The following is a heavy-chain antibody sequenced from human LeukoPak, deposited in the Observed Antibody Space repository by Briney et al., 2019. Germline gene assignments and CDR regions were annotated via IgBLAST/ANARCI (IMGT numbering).Heavy chain of an antibody. CDR2: IDPSDSYT. V-gene: IGHV5-10-1*01. D-gene: IGHD3-10*01. Sequence: GESLKISCKGSGXSFTNYWITWVRQMPGKGLEWMGRIDPSDSYTNYSPSFQGHVTISADRSISAAYLQWSSLKASDTAMYYCARLKYYGSGSYYFAYWGQGTLVTVSS. J-gene: IGHJ4*02. CDR3: ARLKYYGSGSYYFAY. CDR1: GXSFTNYW.